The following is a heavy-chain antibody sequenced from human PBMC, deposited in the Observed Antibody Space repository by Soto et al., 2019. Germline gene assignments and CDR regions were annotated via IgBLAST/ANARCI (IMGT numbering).Heavy chain of an antibody. CDR2: IYSAGNT. CDR3: ASGRDYVWGTYRYYYYFGMDV. V-gene: IGHV3-66*01. J-gene: IGHJ6*02. D-gene: IGHD3-16*02. Sequence: GVLRLSCAASGFTVSSNYMSWVRQAPGKGLEWISIIYSAGNTYYADSVKGRFTISRDNSKNTLYLQMNSLGAEDTAVYYCASGRDYVWGTYRYYYYFGMDVWGQGTTVTVSS. CDR1: GFTVSSNY.